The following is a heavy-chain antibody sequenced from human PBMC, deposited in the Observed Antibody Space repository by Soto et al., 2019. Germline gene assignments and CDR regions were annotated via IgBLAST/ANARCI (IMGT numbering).Heavy chain of an antibody. CDR1: GFTFSSYW. D-gene: IGHD3-16*01. J-gene: IGHJ6*04. V-gene: IGHV3-74*01. Sequence: VQLVESGGGLVQPGGSLRLSCAASGFTFSSYWMKWVRQTPVKGLVWVGRITNDGKSAYYADSVKGRFTIYRDNAKNKLYLQMNGLRDDDNSVFYCARDIGGGAEVWGKGTTVIVTS. CDR2: ITNDGKSA. CDR3: ARDIGGGAEV.